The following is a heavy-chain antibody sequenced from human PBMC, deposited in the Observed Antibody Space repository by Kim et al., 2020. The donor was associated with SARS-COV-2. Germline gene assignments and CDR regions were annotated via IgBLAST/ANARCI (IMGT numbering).Heavy chain of an antibody. CDR3: AREIRGYGHLYYYYGMDV. J-gene: IGHJ6*02. CDR2: IIPIFGTA. CDR1: GGTFSSYA. Sequence: SVKVSCKASGGTFSSYAISWVRQAPGQGLEWMGGIIPIFGTANYAQKFQGRVTITADESTSTAYMELSSLRSEDTAVYYCAREIRGYGHLYYYYGMDVWGQGTTVTVSS. D-gene: IGHD5-12*01. V-gene: IGHV1-69*13.